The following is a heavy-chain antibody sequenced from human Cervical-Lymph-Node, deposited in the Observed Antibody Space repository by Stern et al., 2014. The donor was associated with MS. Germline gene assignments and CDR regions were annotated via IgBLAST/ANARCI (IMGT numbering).Heavy chain of an antibody. Sequence: QMQLVQSGPGLIKPAQTLSLTCNVSGGSIISGYNYWTWMRQHPGKGLEWIGYIYFTGSTYSNPSLQRRVTLSRDTSKNQFSLHLTSVTAADTAVYYCARRKASDYQDAFDVWGQGTLVTVSS. V-gene: IGHV4-31*03. CDR2: IYFTGST. J-gene: IGHJ3*01. D-gene: IGHD2-2*01. CDR1: GGSIISGYNY. CDR3: ARRKASDYQDAFDV.